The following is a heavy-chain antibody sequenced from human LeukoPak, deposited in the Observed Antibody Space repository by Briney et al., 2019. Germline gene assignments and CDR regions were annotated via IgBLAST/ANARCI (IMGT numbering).Heavy chain of an antibody. V-gene: IGHV3-23*01. CDR2: ISGSGGST. Sequence: TGGSLRLSCAASGFTFSCYAMSWVRQAPGKGLEWVSAISGSGGSTYYADSVRGRFTISRDNSKNTLYLQMNSLRVEDTAVYYCAKRISSSSGYDYWGQGTLVTVSS. J-gene: IGHJ4*02. CDR1: GFTFSCYA. CDR3: AKRISSSSGYDY. D-gene: IGHD6-19*01.